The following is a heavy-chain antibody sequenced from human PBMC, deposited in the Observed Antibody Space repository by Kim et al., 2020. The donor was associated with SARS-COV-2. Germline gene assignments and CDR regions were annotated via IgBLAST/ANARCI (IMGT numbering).Heavy chain of an antibody. CDR3: ARHQRYSSGWYGACYY. CDR2: AYYIGNN. Sequence: SETLSLTCTVSGGSLSSSSYYWGWIRQPPGKGLEWIGTAYYIGNNYYNPSLKSRVTISVDTSKNQFSLKLGSVTAADTAVYYCARHQRYSSGWYGACYY. D-gene: IGHD6-19*01. CDR1: GGSLSSSSYY. J-gene: IGHJ6*01. V-gene: IGHV4-39*01.